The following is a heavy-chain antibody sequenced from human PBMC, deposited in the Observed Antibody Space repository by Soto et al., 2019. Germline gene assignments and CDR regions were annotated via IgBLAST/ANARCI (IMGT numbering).Heavy chain of an antibody. CDR2: IKQDGNEK. CDR3: VRDWSTFWGMDV. V-gene: IGHV3-7*01. Sequence: GGSLRLSCAASGFTFSTYWMNWVRQAPGKGLEWVANIKQDGNEKYYVDSVKGRFAISRDNAKDSLFLQMNNLRAEDTAVYYCVRDWSTFWGMDVWGQGTTVTVSS. J-gene: IGHJ6*02. CDR1: GFTFSTYW.